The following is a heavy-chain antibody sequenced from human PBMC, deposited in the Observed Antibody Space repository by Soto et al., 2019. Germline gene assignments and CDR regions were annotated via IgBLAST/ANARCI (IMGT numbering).Heavy chain of an antibody. D-gene: IGHD3-3*01. CDR1: GGSISSSSYY. CDR3: ARGIDKYYDFWSGPNWFDP. V-gene: IGHV4-39*07. J-gene: IGHJ5*02. CDR2: INHSGST. Sequence: TLSLTYTVSGGSISSSSYYWGWIRQPPGKGLEWIGSINHSGSTNYNPSLKSRVTISVDTSKNQFSLKLSSVTAADTAVYYCARGIDKYYDFWSGPNWFDPWGQGTLVTVSS.